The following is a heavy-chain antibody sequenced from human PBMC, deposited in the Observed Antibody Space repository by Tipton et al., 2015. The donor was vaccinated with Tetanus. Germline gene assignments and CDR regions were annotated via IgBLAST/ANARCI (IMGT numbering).Heavy chain of an antibody. CDR3: ARGHSPLYNWNFGYFDF. CDR2: MKPNGGST. Sequence: QLVQSGPEVKKPGASVKVSCKTSGYTFTSYDINWVRQATGQGLEWMGWMKPNGGSTGYAQKFRGRVTMTRDTSINTAYMELSDLRSEDTAVYFCARGHSPLYNWNFGYFDFWGQGTLVTVSS. V-gene: IGHV1-8*01. CDR1: GYTFTSYD. D-gene: IGHD1-7*01. J-gene: IGHJ4*02.